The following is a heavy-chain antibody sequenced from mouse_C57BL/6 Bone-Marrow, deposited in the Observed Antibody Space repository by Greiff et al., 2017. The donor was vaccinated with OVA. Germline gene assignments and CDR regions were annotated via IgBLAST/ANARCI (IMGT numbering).Heavy chain of an antibody. V-gene: IGHV1-64*01. D-gene: IGHD4-1*01. CDR3: ARKGTGTSGFAY. CDR1: GYTFTSYW. Sequence: QVQLQQPGAELVKPGASVKLSCKASGYTFTSYWMHWVKQRPGQGLEWIGMIHPNSGSTNYNEKFKSKATLTVDKSSSTAYMQLSSLTSDDSAVYYCARKGTGTSGFAYWGQGTLVTVSA. J-gene: IGHJ3*01. CDR2: IHPNSGST.